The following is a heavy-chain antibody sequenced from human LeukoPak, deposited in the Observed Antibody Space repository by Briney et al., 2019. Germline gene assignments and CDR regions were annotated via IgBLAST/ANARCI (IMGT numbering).Heavy chain of an antibody. CDR3: ARTNIWSGH. CDR2: IYSGENP. D-gene: IGHD3-3*01. V-gene: IGHV3-53*01. Sequence: TGGSLRLSCAASGFTVSGNYMSWVRQAPGKGLEWVSVIYSGENPYYADSVKGRFTISRDNSKNAVYLQMNSLRAEDTAVYYCARTNIWSGHWGRGTLVTVSS. J-gene: IGHJ4*02. CDR1: GFTVSGNY.